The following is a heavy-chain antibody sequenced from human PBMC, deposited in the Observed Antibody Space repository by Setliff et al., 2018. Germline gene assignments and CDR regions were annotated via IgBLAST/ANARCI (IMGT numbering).Heavy chain of an antibody. D-gene: IGHD3-10*01. CDR1: GYTFTSYD. CDR3: AREPLYYYGSGSYYKPPLYYYGRDV. V-gene: IGHV1-8*02. J-gene: IGHJ6*02. Sequence: GASVKVSCKASGYTFTSYDINWVRQATGQGLEWMGWMNPNSGNTGYAQKFQGRVTMTRNTSISTAYMELSSLRSEDTAVYYCAREPLYYYGSGSYYKPPLYYYGRDVWGQGTTVTVSS. CDR2: MNPNSGNT.